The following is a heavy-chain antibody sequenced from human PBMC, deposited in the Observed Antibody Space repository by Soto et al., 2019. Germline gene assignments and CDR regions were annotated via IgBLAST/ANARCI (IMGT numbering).Heavy chain of an antibody. V-gene: IGHV1-46*01. J-gene: IGHJ4*02. CDR2: INPSGGTT. CDR3: AQDILPGYSPV. D-gene: IGHD3-9*01. CDR1: GYTFTSYY. Sequence: ASVKVSYKASGYTFTSYYMHWVRQAPGQGLEWMGIINPSGGTTNYAPKFQGRVTMTRDTSTSKVYMELSSLRSEDTALYYCAQDILPGYSPVWGQGTLVTVSS.